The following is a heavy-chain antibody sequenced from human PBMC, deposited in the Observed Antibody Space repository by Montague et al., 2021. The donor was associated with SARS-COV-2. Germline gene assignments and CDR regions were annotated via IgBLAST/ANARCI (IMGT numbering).Heavy chain of an antibody. CDR3: ARERAWVQAPGWFDP. D-gene: IGHD5-18*01. CDR2: IYTSGST. Sequence: TLSLTCSVSGGSISSGSYYWSWIRQPAGKGLEWIGRIYTSGSTNYNPSLKSRVTISVDPSKNQFSLKLSSVTAADTAMYYCARERAWVQAPGWFDPWGQGILVTVSS. CDR1: GGSISSGSYY. V-gene: IGHV4-61*02. J-gene: IGHJ5*02.